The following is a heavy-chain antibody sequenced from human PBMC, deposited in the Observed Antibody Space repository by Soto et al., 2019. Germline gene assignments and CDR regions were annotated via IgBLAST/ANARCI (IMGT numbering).Heavy chain of an antibody. CDR3: ARLGPNCSGGSCYDPGNWFDP. J-gene: IGHJ5*02. CDR2: IYYSGST. D-gene: IGHD2-15*01. Sequence: SETLSLTCTVSGGSISSSSYYWGWIRQPTGKGLEWIGSIYYSGSTYYNPSLKSRVTISVDTSKNQFSLKLSSVTAADTAVYYCARLGPNCSGGSCYDPGNWFDPWGQGTLVTVSS. V-gene: IGHV4-39*01. CDR1: GGSISSSSYY.